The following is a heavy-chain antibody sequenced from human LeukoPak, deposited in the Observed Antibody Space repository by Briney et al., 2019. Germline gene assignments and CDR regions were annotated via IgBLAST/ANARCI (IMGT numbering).Heavy chain of an antibody. CDR1: GFTFDDYT. Sequence: GGSLRLPCAASGFTFDDYTMHWVRQAPGKGLEWVSLISWDGGSTYYADSVKGRFTISRDNSKNSLYLQMNSLRTEDTALYYCAKDGGKRWLQSYYFDYWGQGTLVTVSS. CDR3: AKDGGKRWLQSYYFDY. D-gene: IGHD5-24*01. CDR2: ISWDGGST. V-gene: IGHV3-43*01. J-gene: IGHJ4*02.